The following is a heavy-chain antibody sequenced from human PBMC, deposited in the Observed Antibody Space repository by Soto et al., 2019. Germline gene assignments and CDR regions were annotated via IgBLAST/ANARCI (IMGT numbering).Heavy chain of an antibody. CDR2: IIPIFGTA. J-gene: IGHJ6*02. CDR1: GGTFSSYA. Sequence: SVKVSCKASGGTFSSYAISWVRQAPGQGLEWMGGIIPIFGTANYAQKFQGRVTITADESTSTAYMELSSLRSEDTAVYYCARTGWVGDQLLRKAYYYYYGMDVWGQGTTVTVS. V-gene: IGHV1-69*13. D-gene: IGHD2-2*01. CDR3: ARTGWVGDQLLRKAYYYYYGMDV.